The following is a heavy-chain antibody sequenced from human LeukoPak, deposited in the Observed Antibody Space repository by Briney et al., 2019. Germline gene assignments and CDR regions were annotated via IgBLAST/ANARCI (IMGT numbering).Heavy chain of an antibody. D-gene: IGHD5-24*01. Sequence: SVTVSCKASGGTFTTYAISGVRRAPGQGLEWMGGTIPTFVTANYAQKFQGRVTITADESTSTAYMELSSLRSEDTAVYYCARDMYALAVAERWLQPEGFDPWGQGTLVTVSS. V-gene: IGHV1-69*01. J-gene: IGHJ5*02. CDR2: TIPTFVTA. CDR1: GGTFTTYA. CDR3: ARDMYALAVAERWLQPEGFDP.